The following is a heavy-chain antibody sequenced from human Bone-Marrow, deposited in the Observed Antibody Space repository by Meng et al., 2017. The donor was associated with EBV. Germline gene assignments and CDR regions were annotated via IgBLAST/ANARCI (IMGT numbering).Heavy chain of an antibody. CDR3: ARGEKYYYNTVDY. V-gene: IGHV3-74*01. J-gene: IGHJ4*02. CDR1: GFTFSSYW. CDR2: INSDGSST. Sequence: EVQGVEYGGGLIQPGGSLRLSWEGAGFTFSSYWMHWVRQAPGKGLVWVSRINSDGSSTSYADSVKGRFTISRDNAKNTLYLQMNSLRAEDTAVYYCARGEKYYYNTVDYWGQGTLVTVSS. D-gene: IGHD3-22*01.